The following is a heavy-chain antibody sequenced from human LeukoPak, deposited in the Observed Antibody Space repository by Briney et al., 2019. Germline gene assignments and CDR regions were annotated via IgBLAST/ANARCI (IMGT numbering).Heavy chain of an antibody. Sequence: GGSPRLSCAASGFTLSDYYMDWVRQAPGKGLEWVGRTRNKANSYSTEYAASVKGRFTISRDESKNSLYLQMNSLKTEDTAVYYCGRSRAGAIDYWGQGTLVTVSS. CDR2: TRNKANSYST. CDR1: GFTLSDYY. V-gene: IGHV3-72*01. J-gene: IGHJ4*02. CDR3: GRSRAGAIDY. D-gene: IGHD1-26*01.